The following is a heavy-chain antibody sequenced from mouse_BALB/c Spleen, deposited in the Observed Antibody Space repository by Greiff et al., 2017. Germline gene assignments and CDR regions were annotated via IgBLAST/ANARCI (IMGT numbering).Heavy chain of an antibody. J-gene: IGHJ4*01. Sequence: DVQLQESGPGLVKPSQSLSLTCTVTGYSITSDYAWYWIRQSPGNKLEWMGYISYSGSTSYNPSLKRRISITRDTSKNQFFLQLNSVTTEDTATYYCARSLIYYDAMDYWGQGTSVTVSS. CDR2: ISYSGST. V-gene: IGHV3-2*02. CDR1: GYSITSDYA. CDR3: ARSLIYYDAMDY.